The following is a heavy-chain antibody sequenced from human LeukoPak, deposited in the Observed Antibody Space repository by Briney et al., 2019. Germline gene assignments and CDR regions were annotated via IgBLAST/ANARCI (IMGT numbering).Heavy chain of an antibody. Sequence: SETLSLTCTVSGGSISSSSYYWGWIRQPPGKGLEWIGSIYYSGSTYYNPSPKSRVTISVDTSKNEFSLKLRSVTAAETAVYYCARQDYGSGIPFGMDVWGQGTTVTVSS. CDR2: IYYSGST. CDR1: GGSISSSSYY. J-gene: IGHJ6*02. D-gene: IGHD3-10*01. V-gene: IGHV4-39*01. CDR3: ARQDYGSGIPFGMDV.